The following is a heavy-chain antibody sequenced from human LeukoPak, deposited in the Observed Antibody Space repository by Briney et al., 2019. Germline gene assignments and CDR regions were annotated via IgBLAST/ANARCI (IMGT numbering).Heavy chain of an antibody. Sequence: GGSLRLSCATSGLTFRTYWMGWVRQAPGKGLEWVANIKEDGSDNNYVDSVKGRFTISRDNAKNSLFLQMNSLRAEDTAVYYYARVVSTSEDWGQGTLVTVFS. D-gene: IGHD6-13*01. V-gene: IGHV3-7*01. J-gene: IGHJ4*02. CDR1: GLTFRTYW. CDR2: IKEDGSDN. CDR3: ARVVSTSED.